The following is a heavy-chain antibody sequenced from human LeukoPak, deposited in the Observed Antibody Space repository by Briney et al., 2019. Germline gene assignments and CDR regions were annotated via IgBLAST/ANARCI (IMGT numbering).Heavy chain of an antibody. CDR1: GYTFTSYY. J-gene: IGHJ4*02. Sequence: ASVKASCKASGYTFTSYYMHWVRQAPGQGLEWMGIINPSGGSTSYAQKFQGRVTMTRDMSTSTVYMELSSLRSEDTAVYYCARDQYETWYSSSGLHYWGQGTLVTVSS. CDR2: INPSGGST. V-gene: IGHV1-46*01. CDR3: ARDQYETWYSSSGLHY. D-gene: IGHD6-6*01.